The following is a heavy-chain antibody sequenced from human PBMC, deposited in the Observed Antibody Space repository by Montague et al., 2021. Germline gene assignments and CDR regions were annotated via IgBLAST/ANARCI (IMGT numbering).Heavy chain of an antibody. Sequence: SLRLSCAASGFTFNNYWMTWVRQAPGKGLEWVANIKTDGSETNYGDFVRGRFTISRDNAENSLSLQMNSLRAEDTAVYFCARDLSRFYSFDWYDTLDVWGQGTVVTVSS. V-gene: IGHV3-7*03. CDR2: IKTDGSET. CDR3: ARDLSRFYSFDWYDTLDV. CDR1: GFTFNNYW. D-gene: IGHD3-9*01. J-gene: IGHJ3*01.